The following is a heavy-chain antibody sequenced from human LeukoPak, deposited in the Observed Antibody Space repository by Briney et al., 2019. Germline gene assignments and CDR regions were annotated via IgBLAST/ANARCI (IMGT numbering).Heavy chain of an antibody. CDR3: ASLYSYGYRGAFDI. CDR2: ISSSSSYI. D-gene: IGHD5-18*01. Sequence: GGSLRLSCAASGFTFSSYSMNWVRQAPGKGLEWVSSISSSSSYIYYADTVKGRFTISRDNAKNSLYLQMNSLRAEDTAVYYCASLYSYGYRGAFDIWGQGTMVTVSS. J-gene: IGHJ3*02. V-gene: IGHV3-21*01. CDR1: GFTFSSYS.